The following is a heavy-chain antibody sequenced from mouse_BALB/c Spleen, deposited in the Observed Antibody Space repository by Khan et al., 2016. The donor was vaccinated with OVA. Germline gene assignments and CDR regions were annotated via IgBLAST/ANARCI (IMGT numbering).Heavy chain of an antibody. Sequence: QIQLVQSGPELKKPGETVKISCKASGYTFTNYGMNWVKQAPGKGLKWMGWINTYTGEPTYADDFKGRFAFSLETSASTAYLQLNNLKNEDTATYFCARNGSYWYCEVWGAGTTVTVSS. D-gene: IGHD1-1*02. V-gene: IGHV9-3-1*01. CDR3: ARNGSYWYCEV. CDR2: INTYTGEP. J-gene: IGHJ1*01. CDR1: GYTFTNYG.